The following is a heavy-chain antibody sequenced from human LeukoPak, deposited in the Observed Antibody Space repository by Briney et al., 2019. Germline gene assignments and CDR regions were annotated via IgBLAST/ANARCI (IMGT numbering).Heavy chain of an antibody. J-gene: IGHJ5*02. CDR1: GFTFSRYW. Sequence: GGSLRLSRAASGFTFSRYWMSWVRQAPGKGLEWVANIKQDGGEKYYVDSVKGRFTISRDNAKNSVYLQMNSLRAEDTAVYYCARDIAVAGFDPWGQGTLVTVSS. V-gene: IGHV3-7*01. CDR2: IKQDGGEK. CDR3: ARDIAVAGFDP. D-gene: IGHD2-2*01.